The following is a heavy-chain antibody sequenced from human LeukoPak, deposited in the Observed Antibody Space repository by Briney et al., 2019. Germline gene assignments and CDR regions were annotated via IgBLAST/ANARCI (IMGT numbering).Heavy chain of an antibody. V-gene: IGHV4-4*07. D-gene: IGHD6-13*01. CDR2: IYTSGNT. CDR3: ARVRPEATGSSNFDY. CDR1: GGSISSYY. J-gene: IGHJ4*02. Sequence: SETLSLTCTVSGGSISSYYWSWVRQPAGKGLEWIGRIYTSGNTNYNPSLKGRVTMSVDTSKNQISLKLSSVTAADTAVYYCARVRPEATGSSNFDYWGQGTLVTVSS.